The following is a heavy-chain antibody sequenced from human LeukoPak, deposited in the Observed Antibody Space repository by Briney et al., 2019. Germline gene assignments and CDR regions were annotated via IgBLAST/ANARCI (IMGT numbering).Heavy chain of an antibody. CDR1: GFSFRNYA. J-gene: IGHJ4*02. V-gene: IGHV3-23*01. CDR2: FSGSAEIR. CDR3: ARDHPLFVCSGGRCSFDF. D-gene: IGHD2-15*01. Sequence: GRALRLSCAASGFSFRNYAMSWVRQAPAQALEGVSAFSGSAEIRDYPDSVERRYTISRDNSKNTLYKQMNRLRDDDTAIYYGARDHPLFVCSGGRCSFDFWGQGTLVTVSS.